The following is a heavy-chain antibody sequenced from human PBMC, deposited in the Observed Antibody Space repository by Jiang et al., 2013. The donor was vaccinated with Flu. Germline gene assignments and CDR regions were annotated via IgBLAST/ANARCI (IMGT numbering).Heavy chain of an antibody. Sequence: GSNKYYANSVKGRFTISRDNSKNTLYLQMNSLRAEDTAVYYCAREGIAAAGTLDYWGQGTLVTVSS. D-gene: IGHD6-13*01. J-gene: IGHJ4*02. CDR2: GSNK. V-gene: IGHV3-30-3*01. CDR3: AREGIAAAGTLDY.